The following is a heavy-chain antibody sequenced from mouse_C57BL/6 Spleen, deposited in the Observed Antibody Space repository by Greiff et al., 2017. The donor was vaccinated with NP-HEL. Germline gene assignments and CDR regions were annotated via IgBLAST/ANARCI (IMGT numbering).Heavy chain of an antibody. CDR2: INPYNGGT. J-gene: IGHJ3*01. V-gene: IGHV1-19*01. CDR1: GYTFTDYY. Sequence: EVQLQQSGPVLVKPGASVKMSCKASGYTFTDYYMNWVKQSHGKSLEWIGVINPYNGGTSYNQKFKGKATLTVDKSSSTAYMELNSLTSEDSAVYYCARDRDYYGSSPGFAYWGQGTLVTVSA. CDR3: ARDRDYYGSSPGFAY. D-gene: IGHD1-1*01.